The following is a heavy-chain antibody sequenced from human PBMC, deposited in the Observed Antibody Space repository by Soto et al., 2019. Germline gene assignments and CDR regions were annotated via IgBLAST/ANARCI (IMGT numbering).Heavy chain of an antibody. CDR2: IKSKTDDGTT. V-gene: IGHV3-15*01. D-gene: IGHD2-2*01. CDR3: TTDSSSWAYYYYYGMDV. Sequence: VSLRLSCTVSGFTFSNAWMTWVRQAPGKGLEWVGRIKSKTDDGTTDYAAPVKGRFTISRDDSRNTLYLQMNSLKTEDTAVYYCTTDSSSWAYYYYYGMDVWGQGTTVTVSS. J-gene: IGHJ6*02. CDR1: GFTFSNAW.